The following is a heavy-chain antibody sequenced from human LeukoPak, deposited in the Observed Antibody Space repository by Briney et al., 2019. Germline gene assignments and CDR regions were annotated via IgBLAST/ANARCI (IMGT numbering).Heavy chain of an antibody. J-gene: IGHJ4*02. CDR2: ISGSGGST. V-gene: IGHV3-23*01. CDR1: GFTFRSYA. CDR3: AKGQDYYDSSGYYSSFGY. D-gene: IGHD3-22*01. Sequence: GGSLRLSCAASGFTFRSYAMSWVRQAPGKGLEWVSAISGSGGSTYYADSVKGRFTISRDNSKNTLYLQMNSLRAEDTAVYYCAKGQDYYDSSGYYSSFGYWGQGTLVTVSS.